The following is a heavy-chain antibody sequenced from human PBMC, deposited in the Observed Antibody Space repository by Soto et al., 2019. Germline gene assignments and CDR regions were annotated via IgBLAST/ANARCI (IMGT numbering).Heavy chain of an antibody. V-gene: IGHV4-30-4*01. CDR2: ISYSGST. CDR3: ATMGTPATGLYYFDY. Sequence: SVTLSLTCTVSGVSISSGNYYWRWIRQPPGKGLEWIGFISYSGSTYYSASLQSRVTMSVDTSKNQFSLNLSFVTAADTAVYYCATMGTPATGLYYFDYWGQGTLVTVSS. CDR1: GVSISSGNYY. D-gene: IGHD1-7*01. J-gene: IGHJ4*02.